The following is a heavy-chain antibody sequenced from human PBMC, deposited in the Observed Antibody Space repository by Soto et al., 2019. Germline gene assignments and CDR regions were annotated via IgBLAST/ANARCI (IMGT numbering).Heavy chain of an antibody. Sequence: QVQLVESGGGVVQPGRSLRLSCAASGFTFSSYGMHWVRQAPGKGLEWVAVIWYDGSNKYYADSVKGRFTISRDNSKNTLYLQMNSLRAEDTAVYYCAREQYYDFWSGYPSGPDDAFDIWGQGIMVTVSS. CDR3: AREQYYDFWSGYPSGPDDAFDI. D-gene: IGHD3-3*01. CDR2: IWYDGSNK. CDR1: GFTFSSYG. V-gene: IGHV3-33*01. J-gene: IGHJ3*02.